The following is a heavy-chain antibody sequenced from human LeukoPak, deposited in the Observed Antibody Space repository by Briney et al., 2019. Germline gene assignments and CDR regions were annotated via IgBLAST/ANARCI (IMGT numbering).Heavy chain of an antibody. J-gene: IGHJ4*02. CDR3: ATSGTYYALDDY. V-gene: IGHV4-34*01. CDR1: GGSFSDYY. D-gene: IGHD1-26*01. CDR2: TNHRGST. Sequence: SETLSLTCAVDGGSFSDYYWSWIRQSPGMGREWIGETNHRGSTNYNPSLKSRVTISVDTSKNHFSRKLRYVTAADTAIYYCATSGTYYALDDYWGQGTLVTVSS.